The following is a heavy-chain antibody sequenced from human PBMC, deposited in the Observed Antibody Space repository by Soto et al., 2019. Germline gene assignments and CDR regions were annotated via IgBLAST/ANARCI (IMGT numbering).Heavy chain of an antibody. J-gene: IGHJ4*02. V-gene: IGHV3-30*18. CDR3: AKGAYYYDSSGYYYKSFDY. Sequence: GGSLRLSCAASGFTFSSYGMHWVRQAPGKGLEWVAVISYDGSNKYYADSVKGRFTISRDNSKNTLYLQMNSLRAEDTAVYYCAKGAYYYDSSGYYYKSFDYWGQGTLVTVSS. D-gene: IGHD3-22*01. CDR1: GFTFSSYG. CDR2: ISYDGSNK.